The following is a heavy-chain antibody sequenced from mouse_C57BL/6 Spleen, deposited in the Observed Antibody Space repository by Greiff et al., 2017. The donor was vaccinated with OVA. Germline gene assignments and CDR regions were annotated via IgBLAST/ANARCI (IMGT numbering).Heavy chain of an antibody. J-gene: IGHJ3*01. Sequence: QVQLKESGPGLVAPSQSLSITCTVSGFSLTSYGVDWVRQSPGKGLEWLGVIWGVGSTNYNSALKSRLSISKDNSKSQVFLKMNSLQTDDTAMYYCASGGSSGYPFAYWGQGTLVTVSA. CDR1: GFSLTSYG. CDR2: IWGVGST. V-gene: IGHV2-6*01. D-gene: IGHD3-2*02. CDR3: ASGGSSGYPFAY.